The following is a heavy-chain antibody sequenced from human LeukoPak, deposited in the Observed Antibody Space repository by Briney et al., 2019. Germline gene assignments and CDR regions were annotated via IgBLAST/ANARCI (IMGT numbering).Heavy chain of an antibody. CDR2: IDWDDDK. CDR3: ARSSTVTTDLDY. J-gene: IGHJ4*02. CDR1: GGSFSGYY. V-gene: IGHV2-70*11. D-gene: IGHD4-17*01. Sequence: TLSLTCAVYGGSFSGYYWSWIRQPPGKALEWLARIDWDDDKYYSTSLKTRLTISKDTSKNQVVLTMTNMDPVDTATYYCARSSTVTTDLDYWGQGTLVTVSS.